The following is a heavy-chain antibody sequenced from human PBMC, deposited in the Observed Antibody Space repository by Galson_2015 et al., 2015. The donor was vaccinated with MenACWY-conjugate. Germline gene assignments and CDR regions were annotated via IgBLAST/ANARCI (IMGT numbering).Heavy chain of an antibody. Sequence: QSGAEVKKPGASVTVSCKVSGYTLTELSMHWVRQAPGKGLEWMGGFDPEDGETIYAQKFQGRVTMTEDTSTDTAYMELSSLRSEDTAVYYCLGRYDNMREYYFDYWGQGTLVTVSS. V-gene: IGHV1-24*01. J-gene: IGHJ4*02. CDR2: FDPEDGET. D-gene: IGHD3-10*01. CDR3: LGRYDNMREYYFDY. CDR1: GYTLTELS.